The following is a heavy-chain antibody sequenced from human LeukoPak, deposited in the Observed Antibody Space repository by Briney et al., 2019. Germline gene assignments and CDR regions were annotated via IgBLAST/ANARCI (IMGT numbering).Heavy chain of an antibody. CDR3: STPHGGDYYYYMDV. CDR1: GFTFSSYS. Sequence: GGSLRLSCAASGFTFSSYSMNWVRQAPGKGLEWVSSISSSSSYIYYADSVKGRFTISRDNAKNSLYLQMNSLRAEDTAVYYCSTPHGGDYYYYMDVWGKGTTVTVSS. CDR2: ISSSSSYI. J-gene: IGHJ6*03. D-gene: IGHD3-16*01. V-gene: IGHV3-21*01.